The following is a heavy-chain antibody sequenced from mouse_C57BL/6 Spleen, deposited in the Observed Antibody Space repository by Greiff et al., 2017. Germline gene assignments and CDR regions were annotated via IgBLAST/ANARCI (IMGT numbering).Heavy chain of an antibody. Sequence: VKLQQSGAELVQPGASVKLSCKASGYTFTEYTIHWVKQWSGQGLEWLGWFYPGSGSLKYNEKFKDKATLTADKSSSTVYMVLSRLTSEDSAVYFCARHEECDGYSDWYFDVWGTGTTVTVSS. CDR3: ARHEECDGYSDWYFDV. V-gene: IGHV1-62-2*01. J-gene: IGHJ1*03. D-gene: IGHD2-3*01. CDR2: FYPGSGSL. CDR1: GYTFTEYT.